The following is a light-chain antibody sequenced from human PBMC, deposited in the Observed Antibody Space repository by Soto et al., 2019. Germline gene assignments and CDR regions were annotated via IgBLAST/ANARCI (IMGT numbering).Light chain of an antibody. V-gene: IGLV2-14*01. CDR2: EVS. CDR3: SSYATGSNSPDA. Sequence: QSALTQPASVSGSPGQSITISCTGTTSDVGGSNYVSWFQHHPGKAPKLVIFEVSNRPSGVSNRISGSKSGNTASLTISGHQAEDEADYYCSSYATGSNSPDAFGTGTKVTVL. J-gene: IGLJ1*01. CDR1: TSDVGGSNY.